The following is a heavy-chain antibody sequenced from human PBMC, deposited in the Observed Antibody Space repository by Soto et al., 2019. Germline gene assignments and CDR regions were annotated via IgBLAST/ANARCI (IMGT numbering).Heavy chain of an antibody. CDR3: ARQQYNWNDGYFDY. CDR2: IYYSGST. J-gene: IGHJ4*02. Sequence: PSETLSLTCTVSGGSISSSSYYWGWIRQPPGKGLEWIGSIYYSGSTYYNPSLKSRVTISVDTSKNQFSLKLSSVTAADTAVYYRARQQYNWNDGYFDYWGQGTLVTVSS. V-gene: IGHV4-39*01. CDR1: GGSISSSSYY. D-gene: IGHD1-1*01.